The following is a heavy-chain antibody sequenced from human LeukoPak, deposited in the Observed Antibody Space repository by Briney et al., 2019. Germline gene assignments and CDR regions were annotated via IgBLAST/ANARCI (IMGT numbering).Heavy chain of an antibody. Sequence: SETLSLTCTVSGGSISSYYWSWIRQPPGKGLEWIGYIYYSGSTNYNPSLKSRVTISVDTSKNQFSLKLSSVTAADTAVYYCARAGTLKDSGSPTGFDYWGQGTLVTVSS. D-gene: IGHD1-26*01. J-gene: IGHJ4*02. CDR2: IYYSGST. V-gene: IGHV4-59*01. CDR1: GGSISSYY. CDR3: ARAGTLKDSGSPTGFDY.